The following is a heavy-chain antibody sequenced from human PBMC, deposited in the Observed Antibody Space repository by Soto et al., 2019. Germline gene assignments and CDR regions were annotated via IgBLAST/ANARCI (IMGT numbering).Heavy chain of an antibody. CDR3: AGDHYDSVSYNYYGVDV. CDR2: NYYSGST. V-gene: IGHV4-59*01. CDR1: GGSISSYY. J-gene: IGHJ6*02. D-gene: IGHD5-12*01. Sequence: QVLLQESGPGLVKPSETLSLTCTVSGGSISSYYWSWIRQPPGKGLEWIGYNYYSGSTNYNPSLKGRVNISVDTAKNQFSLRLSSVTAADTAVYYCAGDHYDSVSYNYYGVDVWGQGTTVTVS.